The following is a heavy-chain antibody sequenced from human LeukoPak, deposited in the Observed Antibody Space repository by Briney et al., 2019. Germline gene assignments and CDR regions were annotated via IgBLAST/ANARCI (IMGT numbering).Heavy chain of an antibody. CDR1: GYSFTSYW. J-gene: IGHJ4*01. V-gene: IGHV5-51*01. CDR3: ARPTPPGYFDY. Sequence: GESLKISCKGSGYSFTSYWIGWVRQMPGKGLEWMGIIYPGDSDTRYSPSFQGQVIISVDKSISTAYLQWHSLKASDTAMYYCARPTPPGYFDYWGQGTLVTVSS. CDR2: IYPGDSDT.